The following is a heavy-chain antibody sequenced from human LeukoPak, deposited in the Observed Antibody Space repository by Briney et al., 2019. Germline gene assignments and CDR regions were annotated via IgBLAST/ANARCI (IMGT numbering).Heavy chain of an antibody. CDR1: GYRFTSYG. CDR2: IRGYNGKT. D-gene: IGHD3-16*01. J-gene: IGHJ6*03. V-gene: IGHV1-18*01. Sequence: ASVKVSCKASGYRFTSYGISWVRQAPGQGLEWMGWIRGYNGKTNYAQNFQGRVTMTTDTSTSTAYMELRSLRSDDTAVYYCAKEGDYYYMDVWGKETTVTVSS. CDR3: AKEGDYYYMDV.